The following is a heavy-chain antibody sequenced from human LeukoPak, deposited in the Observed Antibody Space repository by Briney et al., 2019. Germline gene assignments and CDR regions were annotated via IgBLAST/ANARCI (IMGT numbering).Heavy chain of an antibody. J-gene: IGHJ4*02. D-gene: IGHD3-22*01. CDR2: ISYSGST. Sequence: PSETLSLTCTVSGGSINTNYWNWIRQPPGKGLEWIAYISYSGSTNYNPSLKSRVTISLDTSKNQFSLKLSSVTAADTAPYYCARGFYDSSGYSAPFDYWGQGTLVTVSS. V-gene: IGHV4-59*01. CDR1: GGSINTNY. CDR3: ARGFYDSSGYSAPFDY.